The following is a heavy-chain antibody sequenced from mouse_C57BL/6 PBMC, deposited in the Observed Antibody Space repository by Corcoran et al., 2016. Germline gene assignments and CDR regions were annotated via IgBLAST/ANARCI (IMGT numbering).Heavy chain of an antibody. CDR2: INPNNGGT. V-gene: IGHV1-18*01. J-gene: IGHJ1*03. CDR3: ARWYYGSSYHWYFDV. CDR1: GYTFTDYN. Sequence: EVQLQQSGPELVKPGASVKIPCKASGYTFTDYNMDWVKRSHGKSLEWIGDINPNNGGTIYNQKFKGKATLTVDKSSSTAYMELRSLTSEDTAVYYCARWYYGSSYHWYFDVWGTGTTVTVSS. D-gene: IGHD1-1*01.